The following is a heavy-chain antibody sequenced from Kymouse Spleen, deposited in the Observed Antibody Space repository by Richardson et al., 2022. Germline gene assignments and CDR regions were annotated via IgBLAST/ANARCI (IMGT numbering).Heavy chain of an antibody. CDR3: ARDIAAAGRIDP. CDR1: GFTFSSYG. Sequence: QVQLVESGGGVVQPGRSLRLSCAASGFTFSSYGMHWVRQAPGKGLEWVAVIWYDGSNKYYADSVKGRFTISRDNSKNTLYLQMNSLRAEDTAVYYCARDIAAAGRIDPWGQGTLVTVSS. CDR2: IWYDGSNK. V-gene: IGHV3-33*01. J-gene: IGHJ5*02. D-gene: IGHD6-13*01.